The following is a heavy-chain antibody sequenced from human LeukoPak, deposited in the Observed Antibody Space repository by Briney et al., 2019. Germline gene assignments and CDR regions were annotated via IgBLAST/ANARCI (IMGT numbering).Heavy chain of an antibody. CDR1: GFAFSSYD. Sequence: TGGSLRLSCAASGFAFSSYDMNWVRQAPGKGLEWVSSISSSSNYIHYADSVKGRFTISRDNAKNSLYLQMNSLRAEDTAVYFCARGTLGAWGWWGQGTLVTVSS. V-gene: IGHV3-21*01. D-gene: IGHD6-19*01. J-gene: IGHJ4*02. CDR2: ISSSSNYI. CDR3: ARGTLGAWGW.